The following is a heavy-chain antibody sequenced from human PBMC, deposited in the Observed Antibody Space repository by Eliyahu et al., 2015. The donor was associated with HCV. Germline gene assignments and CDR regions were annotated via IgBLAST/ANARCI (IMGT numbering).Heavy chain of an antibody. Sequence: QEQLVESGGGVVQPGRSLXLXCEASGFXFXXYAXXGVRQAPGKGLEWVALISYNGANTYYADSVKGRCTITRDNSRNTVSLQMNALRADDTAVYFCARVYPGPTSTRSELVDHYFSYGMDLWGQGTTVTVSS. CDR1: GFXFXXYA. J-gene: IGHJ6*02. D-gene: IGHD6-13*01. CDR3: ARVYPGPTSTRSELVDHYFSYGMDL. V-gene: IGHV3-30*04. CDR2: ISYNGANT.